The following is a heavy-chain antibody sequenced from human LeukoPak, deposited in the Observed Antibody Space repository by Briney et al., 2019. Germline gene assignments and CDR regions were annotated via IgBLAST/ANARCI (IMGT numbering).Heavy chain of an antibody. CDR1: GFSFSTYW. V-gene: IGHV3-74*01. J-gene: IGHJ2*01. CDR2: INSDGSRT. Sequence: GGSLRLSCAASGFSFSTYWMHWVRQAPGKGLVWVSRINSDGSRTRYADFVKGRFTISRDNAKNSLFLQMDTLKAEDTALYFCTRVRRDGYSYEDWYFDLWGRGTLVTVSS. CDR3: TRVRRDGYSYEDWYFDL. D-gene: IGHD5-24*01.